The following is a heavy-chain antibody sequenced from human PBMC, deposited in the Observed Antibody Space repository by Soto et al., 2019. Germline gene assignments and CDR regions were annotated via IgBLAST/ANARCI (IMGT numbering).Heavy chain of an antibody. CDR2: INPSTGYT. J-gene: IGHJ4*02. CDR3: AREPLRALIDS. D-gene: IGHD1-26*01. CDR1: GYTFASYA. Sequence: QVQLVQSGAEVKKPAASVKVSCKASGYTFASYALHWVRQAPGQGLEWMAWINPSTGYTKYSQSFQDRVTVTKDTSARTAYMELTSLGSEDTVVYYFAREPLRALIDSWGQGTLVTVSS. V-gene: IGHV1-3*01.